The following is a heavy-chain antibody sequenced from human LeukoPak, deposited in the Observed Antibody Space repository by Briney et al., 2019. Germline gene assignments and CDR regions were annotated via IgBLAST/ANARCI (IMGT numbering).Heavy chain of an antibody. CDR1: GYSFTSNW. Sequence: GESLKISCKGSGYSFTSNWIGWVRQMPGKGLEWVGIIYPDDSDTRYSPSFQGQVTISADKSISTAYLQWSSLKASDTAMYYCASRYSTISCPFDYWGQGTLVTVSS. J-gene: IGHJ4*02. D-gene: IGHD2-2*01. V-gene: IGHV5-51*01. CDR3: ASRYSTISCPFDY. CDR2: IYPDDSDT.